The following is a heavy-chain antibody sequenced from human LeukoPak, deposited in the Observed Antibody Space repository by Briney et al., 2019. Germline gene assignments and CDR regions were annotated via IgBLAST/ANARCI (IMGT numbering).Heavy chain of an antibody. V-gene: IGHV4-59*01. J-gene: IGHJ3*02. CDR1: GGSISSYY. CDR3: ARDKVVHDAFDI. D-gene: IGHD2-15*01. Sequence: ASETLSLTCTVSGGSISSYYWSGIRQPPGKGLEWIGYIYYSGSTNYNPSLKSRVTISVDTSKNQFSLKLSSVTAADTAVYYCARDKVVHDAFDIWGQGTMVTVSS. CDR2: IYYSGST.